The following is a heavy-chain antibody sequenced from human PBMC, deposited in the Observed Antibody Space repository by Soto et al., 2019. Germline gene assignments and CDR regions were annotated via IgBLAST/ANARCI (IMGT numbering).Heavy chain of an antibody. CDR2: ISYDGSNK. J-gene: IGHJ6*02. V-gene: IGHV3-30*18. D-gene: IGHD4-17*01. CDR3: AKDGAYYGDYEGNYCGMDV. CDR1: GFTFSSYG. Sequence: QVQLVESGGGVVQPERSLRLSCAASGFTFSSYGMHWVRQAPGKGLEWVAVISYDGSNKYYADSVKGRFTISRDNSKNTLYLQMNSLRAEDTAVYYCAKDGAYYGDYEGNYCGMDVWGQGTTVTVSS.